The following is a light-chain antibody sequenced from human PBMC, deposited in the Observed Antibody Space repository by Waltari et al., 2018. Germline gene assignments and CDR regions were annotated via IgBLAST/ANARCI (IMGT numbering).Light chain of an antibody. CDR2: GAS. J-gene: IGKJ1*01. V-gene: IGKV3-15*01. Sequence: EIMMTQSPATLSVSPGDRATLPCRASQNIYTNLAWYQQKPGQTPRLLIYGASTRPTCIPARFSGSGSGTEFTLTINSLQSEDFAVYYCQQYNSWLTWTFGQGTKVEIK. CDR1: QNIYTN. CDR3: QQYNSWLTWT.